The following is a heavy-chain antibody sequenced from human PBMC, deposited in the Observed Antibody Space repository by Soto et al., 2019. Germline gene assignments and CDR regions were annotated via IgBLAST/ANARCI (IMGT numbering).Heavy chain of an antibody. CDR3: ARYGALVADYYYGMDV. J-gene: IGHJ6*02. V-gene: IGHV3-48*03. CDR1: GFTFSSYE. D-gene: IGHD2-2*01. CDR2: ISSSGSTI. Sequence: EVQLVESGGGLVQPGGSLRLSCAASGFTFSSYEMNWVRQAPGKGLEWVSYISSSGSTIYYADSVKGRFTISRDSAKNSLYLQMNSLRAEDTAVYYCARYGALVADYYYGMDVWGQGTTVTVSS.